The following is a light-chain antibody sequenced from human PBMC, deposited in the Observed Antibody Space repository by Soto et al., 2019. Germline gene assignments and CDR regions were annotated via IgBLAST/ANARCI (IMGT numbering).Light chain of an antibody. J-gene: IGLJ1*01. CDR1: KNDIGVYDF. CDR3: KSYAGSNTYV. V-gene: IGLV2-8*01. CDR2: EVV. Sequence: QSALTQPPSASGSPGQSVTISCTGTKNDIGVYDFVSWYQHHPGKAPRLIIYEVVQRPSGVPDRFSGSKSGNTAPLTVSGLQAADEADYCCKSYAGSNTYVFGSGTKLTVL.